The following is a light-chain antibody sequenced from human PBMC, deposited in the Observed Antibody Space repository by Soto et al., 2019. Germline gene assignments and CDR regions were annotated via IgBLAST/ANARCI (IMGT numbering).Light chain of an antibody. CDR1: QSVSSTY. CDR3: QQYGSIPFT. Sequence: EIVLTQSPGTLSLSPGERATLSCRASQSVSSTYLGWYQQKPGQAPRLLISGASSRATGIPDRFSGSGSGTDFTLTISRLATEDFAVYYCQQYGSIPFTFGPGTKVDI. V-gene: IGKV3-20*01. CDR2: GAS. J-gene: IGKJ3*01.